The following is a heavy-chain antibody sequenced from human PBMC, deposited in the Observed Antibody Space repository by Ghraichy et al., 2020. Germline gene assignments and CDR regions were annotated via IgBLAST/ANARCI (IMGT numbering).Heavy chain of an antibody. Sequence: GESLRLSCAASGLSVSNNYMSWVRQAPGKGLEWVSDMYIGGSTYYADSVKGRFTISRDSSKNTLNLQMNSLRAEDTAVYYCARGGYGMDVWGQGTTVTVSS. V-gene: IGHV3-53*01. CDR1: GLSVSNNY. CDR3: ARGGYGMDV. CDR2: MYIGGST. J-gene: IGHJ6*02.